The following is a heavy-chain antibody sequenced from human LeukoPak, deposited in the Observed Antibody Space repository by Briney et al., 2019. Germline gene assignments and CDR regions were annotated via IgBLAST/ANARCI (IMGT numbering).Heavy chain of an antibody. V-gene: IGHV4-59*01. CDR1: GGSISSYY. CDR2: IYYSGST. CDR3: SRDNCSSTSCYGYYYYYYMDV. D-gene: IGHD2-2*01. J-gene: IGHJ6*03. Sequence: SETLSLTCTVSGGSISSYYWSWIRQPPGKGLEWLGYIYYSGSTNYNPSLKSRVTISVDTSKNQFSLKLSSVTAADTAVYYCSRDNCSSTSCYGYYYYYYMDVWGKGTTVTVSS.